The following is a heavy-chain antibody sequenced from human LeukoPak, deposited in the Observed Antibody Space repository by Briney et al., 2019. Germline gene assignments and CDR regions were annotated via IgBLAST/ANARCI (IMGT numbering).Heavy chain of an antibody. Sequence: PGGSLRLSCAASGFTFSSYGMSWVRQAPGKGLEWVSAISGSGGSTYYADSVKGRFTISRDNSKNSLYLQMNSLRAEDTAVYYCARDFEFGSAAGTPNWGQGTLVTVSS. CDR1: GFTFSSYG. D-gene: IGHD6-13*01. CDR3: ARDFEFGSAAGTPN. V-gene: IGHV3-23*01. CDR2: ISGSGGST. J-gene: IGHJ4*02.